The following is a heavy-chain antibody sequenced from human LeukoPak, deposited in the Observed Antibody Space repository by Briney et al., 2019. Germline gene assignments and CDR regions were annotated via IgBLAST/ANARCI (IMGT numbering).Heavy chain of an antibody. Sequence: GGSLRLSCAASGFTFSSYAMHWVRQAPGKGLEWVAVISYDGSNKYYADSVKGRFTISRDNSKNTLYLQMNSLRAEDTAVYYCAKDSFLDIVATITASYFDYWGQGTLVTVSS. CDR1: GFTFSSYA. CDR2: ISYDGSNK. D-gene: IGHD5-12*01. CDR3: AKDSFLDIVATITASYFDY. J-gene: IGHJ4*02. V-gene: IGHV3-30*04.